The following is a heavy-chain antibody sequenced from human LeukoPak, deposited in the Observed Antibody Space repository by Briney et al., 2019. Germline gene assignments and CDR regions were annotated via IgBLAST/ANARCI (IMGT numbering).Heavy chain of an antibody. Sequence: GASVKVSCKASGYTFTGYYMHWVRQAPGQGLEWMGWINPNSGGTNYAQKFQGRVTMTRDTSISTAYMELSRLRSDDTAVYYFARDVTYSSGWYDWFDPWGQGTLVTVSS. J-gene: IGHJ5*02. D-gene: IGHD6-19*01. CDR1: GYTFTGYY. V-gene: IGHV1-2*02. CDR2: INPNSGGT. CDR3: ARDVTYSSGWYDWFDP.